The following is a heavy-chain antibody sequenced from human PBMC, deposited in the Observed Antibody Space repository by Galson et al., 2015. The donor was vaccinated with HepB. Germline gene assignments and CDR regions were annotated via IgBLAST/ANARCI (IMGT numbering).Heavy chain of an antibody. CDR3: ARDSGVYSSSWYTPAGTNPNWYFDL. Sequence: SVKVSCKASGYTFTSYYMHWVRQAPGQGLEWMGIINPSGGSTSYAQKFQGRVTMTRDTSTSTVYMELSSLRSEDTAVYYCARDSGVYSSSWYTPAGTNPNWYFDLWGRGTLVTVSS. D-gene: IGHD6-13*01. J-gene: IGHJ2*01. CDR2: INPSGGST. CDR1: GYTFTSYY. V-gene: IGHV1-46*01.